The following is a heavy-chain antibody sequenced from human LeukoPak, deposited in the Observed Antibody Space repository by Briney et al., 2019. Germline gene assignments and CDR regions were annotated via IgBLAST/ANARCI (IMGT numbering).Heavy chain of an antibody. Sequence: GGSLRLSCATSGFTFSTCWMHWVRQARGKGLVWVSRINTDGNTRDYADSVKGRFTISRDNAKNTLYMQMNSLRAEDTAVYYCVRDMGYYDKVWGQGTLVTVSS. J-gene: IGHJ4*02. V-gene: IGHV3-74*01. CDR2: INTDGNTR. D-gene: IGHD3-22*01. CDR3: VRDMGYYDKV. CDR1: GFTFSTCW.